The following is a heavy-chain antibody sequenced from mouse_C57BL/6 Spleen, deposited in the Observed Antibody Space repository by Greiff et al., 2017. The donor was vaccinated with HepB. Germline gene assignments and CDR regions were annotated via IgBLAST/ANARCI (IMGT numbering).Heavy chain of an antibody. J-gene: IGHJ3*01. D-gene: IGHD2-4*01. CDR3: ARSYYDYDPAFAY. CDR2: IDPSDSYT. V-gene: IGHV1-59*01. CDR1: GYTFTSYW. Sequence: VQLQQSGAELVRPGTSVKLSCKASGYTFTSYWMHWVKQRPGQGLEWIGVIDPSDSYTNYNQKFKGKATLTVDTSSSTAYMQLSSLTSEDSAVYYCARSYYDYDPAFAYLGQRTLVTVSA.